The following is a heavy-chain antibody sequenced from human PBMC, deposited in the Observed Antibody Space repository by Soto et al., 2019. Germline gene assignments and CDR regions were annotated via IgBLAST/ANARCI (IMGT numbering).Heavy chain of an antibody. Sequence: LQTLSVTRTVCGECISRCYPYYCWNHQPPGKGLEWIGYIYYSGSTYYNPSLKSRVTISVDTSKNQFSLKLRPVTAADTAVYSCARAVLRFFEWFSWLVPWGQGTLVTVSS. D-gene: IGHD3-3*01. CDR1: GECISRCYPY. CDR3: ARAVLRFFEWFSWLVP. CDR2: IYYSGST. V-gene: IGHV4-30-4*01. J-gene: IGHJ5*02.